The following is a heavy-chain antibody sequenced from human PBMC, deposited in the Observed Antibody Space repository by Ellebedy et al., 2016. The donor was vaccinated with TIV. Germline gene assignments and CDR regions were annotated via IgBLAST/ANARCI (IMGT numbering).Heavy chain of an antibody. CDR1: GYTFTNFG. V-gene: IGHV1-18*01. CDR2: ISAYNGNT. Sequence: ASVKVSCKASGYTFTNFGFNWVRQAPGQGLEWMGWISAYNGNTDYAQKFQGRLIMTTDTSTTTAYMELRSLRSDDTAVYYCARDQGYRSLPDDYWGQGTLVTVSS. D-gene: IGHD5-24*01. CDR3: ARDQGYRSLPDDY. J-gene: IGHJ4*02.